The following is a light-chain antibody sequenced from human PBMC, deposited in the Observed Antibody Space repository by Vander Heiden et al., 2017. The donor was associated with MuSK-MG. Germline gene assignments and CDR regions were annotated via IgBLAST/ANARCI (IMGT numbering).Light chain of an antibody. Sequence: QSVLTQPPSVSGAPGQRVTISCTGRSSNIGAGYDVHWYQQLPGTAPKLLIYGNSNRPSGGPDRFSGSKSGTSASLAITGLQAEDEADYYCQSYDSSLSGSRVFGGGTKLTVL. V-gene: IGLV1-40*01. CDR3: QSYDSSLSGSRV. CDR1: SSNIGAGYD. CDR2: GNS. J-gene: IGLJ3*02.